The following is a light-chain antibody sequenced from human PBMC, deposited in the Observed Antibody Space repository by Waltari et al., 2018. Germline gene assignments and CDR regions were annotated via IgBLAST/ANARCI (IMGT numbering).Light chain of an antibody. Sequence: QSALTQPPSASGSPGQSVPISCTGTSRSVGGYHYVSWYQQHPGKAPKLMIYEVSKRPSGVPDRFSGSKSGNTASLTVSGLQAEDEAEYHCSSYAGNNNVVFGGGTKLTVL. V-gene: IGLV2-8*01. CDR2: EVS. CDR3: SSYAGNNNVV. CDR1: SRSVGGYHY. J-gene: IGLJ2*01.